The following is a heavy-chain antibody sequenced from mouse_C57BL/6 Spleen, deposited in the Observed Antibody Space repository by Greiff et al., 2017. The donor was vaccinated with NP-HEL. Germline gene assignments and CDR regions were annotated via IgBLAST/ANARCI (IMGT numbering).Heavy chain of an antibody. CDR3: ARRGQLVFAY. V-gene: IGHV1-26*01. J-gene: IGHJ3*01. D-gene: IGHD4-1*02. Sequence: EVQLQQSGPELVKPGASVKISCKASGYTFTDYYMNWVKQSHGKSLEWIGDINPNNGGTSYNQKFKGKATLTVDKSSSTAYMELRSLTSEDSAVYYCARRGQLVFAYWGQGTLVTVSA. CDR1: GYTFTDYY. CDR2: INPNNGGT.